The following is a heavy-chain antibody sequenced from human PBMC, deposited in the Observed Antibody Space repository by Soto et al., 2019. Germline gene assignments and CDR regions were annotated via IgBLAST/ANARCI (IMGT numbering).Heavy chain of an antibody. V-gene: IGHV3-30*18. J-gene: IGHJ1*01. D-gene: IGHD6-19*01. Sequence: QVQLVESGGGVVQPGRSLRLSCAASGFTFSSYGRHWVRQAPGKGLEWVAVISYDGSNKYYADSVKGRFTISRDNSKNTLYLQMNSLRAEDTAVYYCAKDVIAVAGTLYFHNWGQGTLVTVSS. CDR3: AKDVIAVAGTLYFHN. CDR1: GFTFSSYG. CDR2: ISYDGSNK.